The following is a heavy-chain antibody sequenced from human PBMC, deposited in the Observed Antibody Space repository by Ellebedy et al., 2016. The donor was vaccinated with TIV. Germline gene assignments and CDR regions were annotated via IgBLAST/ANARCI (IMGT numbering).Heavy chain of an antibody. CDR3: ACWAGQERYQGPFDY. V-gene: IGHV3-74*01. J-gene: IGHJ4*02. Sequence: GESLKISCAASGCTSKNYWMHWVRQAPGKGLVWVSHINTDGSSTNYADSVKGRFTISRDNARNTLYLQMNSLRVEDTAVYYCACWAGQERYQGPFDYWGQGILVIVSP. CDR2: INTDGSST. D-gene: IGHD3-9*01. CDR1: GCTSKNYW.